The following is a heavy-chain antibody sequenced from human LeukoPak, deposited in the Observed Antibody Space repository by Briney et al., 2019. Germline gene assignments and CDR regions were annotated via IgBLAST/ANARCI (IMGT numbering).Heavy chain of an antibody. CDR2: INHSGST. J-gene: IGHJ5*02. Sequence: PSETLSLTCAVYGGSFSGYYWSWIRQPPGKGLEWIGEINHSGSTNYNPSLKSRVTISVDTSKNQFSLKLSSVTAADTAVYCCARHVRGGVIHNWFDPWGQGTLVTVSS. CDR3: ARHVRGGVIHNWFDP. V-gene: IGHV4-34*01. CDR1: GGSFSGYY. D-gene: IGHD3-16*02.